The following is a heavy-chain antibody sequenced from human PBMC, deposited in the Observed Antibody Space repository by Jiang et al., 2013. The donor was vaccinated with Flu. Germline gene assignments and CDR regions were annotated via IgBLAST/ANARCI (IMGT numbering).Heavy chain of an antibody. Sequence: SQTLSLTCAISGDSVSSYSAAWNWIRQSPSRGLEWLGRTYYRSKWYNDYAVSVKSRITINPDTSKNQFSLQLNSVTPEDTAVYYCARSYSSGWYQGGYIGYWGQGTLVTVSS. D-gene: IGHD6-19*01. CDR1: GDSVSSYSAA. J-gene: IGHJ4*02. CDR2: TYYRSKWYN. CDR3: ARSYSSGWYQGGYIGY. V-gene: IGHV6-1*01.